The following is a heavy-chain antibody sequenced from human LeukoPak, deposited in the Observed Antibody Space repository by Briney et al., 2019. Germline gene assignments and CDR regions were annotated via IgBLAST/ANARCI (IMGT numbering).Heavy chain of an antibody. CDR2: IYTSWTT. CDR1: GGPVRRGNYY. Sequence: SQTLSLTCTVSGGPVRRGNYYWTWIRQPARSGLEWILRIYTSWTTDYNPSLRTRVTISVDASRNQFSLNLSSVTAADAAVYYCARWSGSVTARNYYYYMDVWGEGTTVTVSS. CDR3: ARWSGSVTARNYYYYMDV. V-gene: IGHV4-61*02. J-gene: IGHJ6*03. D-gene: IGHD6-6*01.